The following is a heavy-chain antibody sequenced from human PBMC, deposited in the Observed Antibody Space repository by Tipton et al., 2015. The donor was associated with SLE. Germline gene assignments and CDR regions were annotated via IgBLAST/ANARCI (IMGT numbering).Heavy chain of an antibody. J-gene: IGHJ6*02. Sequence: SLRLSCAATGFSIDDYGMHWVRQPPGKGLEWVTSITWNSGTKGYMDSVKGRFIISRDNAKNTLYLEMNNLRGEDTAVYYCAKQVSPHYGIDVWGQGTTVTVSS. CDR2: ITWNSGTK. V-gene: IGHV3-9*01. CDR3: AKQVSPHYGIDV. CDR1: GFSIDDYG.